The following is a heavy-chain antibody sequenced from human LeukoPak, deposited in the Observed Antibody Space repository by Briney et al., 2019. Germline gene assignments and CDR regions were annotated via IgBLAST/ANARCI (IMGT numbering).Heavy chain of an antibody. CDR2: ISGYNGNT. CDR1: GYTFTTYN. V-gene: IGHV1-18*01. Sequence: ASVKVSCKASGYTFTTYNINWVRQAPGQGLEWMGWISGYNGNTNYAQKLQGRVTMTTDTSTSTAYMELRSLRSDDTAVYYCARGSARNPLYNWNYHRPNYFDYWGQGTLVTVSS. CDR3: ARGSARNPLYNWNYHRPNYFDY. D-gene: IGHD1-7*01. J-gene: IGHJ4*02.